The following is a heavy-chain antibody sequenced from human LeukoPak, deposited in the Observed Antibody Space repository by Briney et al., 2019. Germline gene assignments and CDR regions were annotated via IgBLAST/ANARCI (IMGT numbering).Heavy chain of an antibody. CDR3: ARRGGHGGSFDY. J-gene: IGHJ4*02. V-gene: IGHV4-38-2*02. D-gene: IGHD4-23*01. Sequence: TETLSLTCTVSGYSISSGYYWGCIRQPPGKGLEWIGSIYYSGSTYYNPSLKSRVSISVDTSKNHFSLKLSSVTAADTAVYYCARRGGHGGSFDYWGQGTLVTVSS. CDR1: GYSISSGYY. CDR2: IYYSGST.